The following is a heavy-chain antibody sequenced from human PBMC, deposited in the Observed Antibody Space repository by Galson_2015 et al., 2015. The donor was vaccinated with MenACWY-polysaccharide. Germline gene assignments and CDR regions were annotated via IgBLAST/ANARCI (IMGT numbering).Heavy chain of an antibody. V-gene: IGHV3-73*01. CDR2: IRSKANSYAT. Sequence: FLRLSCAASGVTFSGSATHWVRQASGKGLEWVGRIRSKANSYATAYAASVKGRFTISRDDSKNTAYLQMNSLKTEDTAVYYCWAEAGGFDPWGQGTLVTVSS. D-gene: IGHD6-13*01. CDR3: WAEAGGFDP. J-gene: IGHJ5*02. CDR1: GVTFSGSA.